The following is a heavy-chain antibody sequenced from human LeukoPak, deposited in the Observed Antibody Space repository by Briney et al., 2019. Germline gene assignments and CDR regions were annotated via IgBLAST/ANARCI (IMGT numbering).Heavy chain of an antibody. J-gene: IGHJ4*02. CDR3: ARDIEGRGIAVPFDY. D-gene: IGHD6-19*01. CDR1: GYSISSGYY. CDR2: IYHSGST. V-gene: IGHV4-38-2*02. Sequence: SETLSLTCTVSGYSISSGYYWGWIRQPPGKGLEWIGSIYHSGSTYYNPSLKSRVTISVDTSKNQFSLKLSSVTAADTAVYYCARDIEGRGIAVPFDYWGQGTLVTVSS.